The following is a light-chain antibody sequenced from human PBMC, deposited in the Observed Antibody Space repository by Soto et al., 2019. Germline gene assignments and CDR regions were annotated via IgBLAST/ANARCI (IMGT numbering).Light chain of an antibody. Sequence: EIVLTQSPATLSLSPGERATLSCRASQSVSGYLAWYQQQPGQAPRLLISGASTGATGIPARFSGSGSGTEFTLTISSLQSEDCAIYYCQQYHTWPITFGGGTKVDIK. CDR3: QQYHTWPIT. V-gene: IGKV3-15*01. CDR1: QSVSGY. CDR2: GAS. J-gene: IGKJ4*01.